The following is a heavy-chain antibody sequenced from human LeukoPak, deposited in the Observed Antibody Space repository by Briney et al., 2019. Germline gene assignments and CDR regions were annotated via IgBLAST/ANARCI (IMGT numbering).Heavy chain of an antibody. Sequence: PGGSLRLSCAASGFTFSAYWMTWVRQAPGKGLEWVANIKQDGSEKYYVDSVKGRFTISRDNAKNSLYLQMNSLRAEDTAVYYCAREVGSSGYYYSHWGQGTLVTVSS. CDR3: AREVGSSGYYYSH. CDR1: GFTFSAYW. J-gene: IGHJ4*02. V-gene: IGHV3-7*01. D-gene: IGHD3-22*01. CDR2: IKQDGSEK.